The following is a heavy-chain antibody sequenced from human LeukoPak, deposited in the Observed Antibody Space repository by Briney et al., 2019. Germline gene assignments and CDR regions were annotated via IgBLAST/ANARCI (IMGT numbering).Heavy chain of an antibody. CDR2: IYYTGST. D-gene: IGHD3-9*01. J-gene: IGHJ6*03. CDR3: ARLVSYDVLAENFYKYYMDV. V-gene: IGHV4-39*01. CDR1: SGSISSNNYY. Sequence: SETLSLTCTVSSGSISSNNYYWGWIRQPPGKGLEWIGSIYYTGSTFYNPSLKSRVTMSLDALKNQFTLKVTSVTATDTAVYYCARLVSYDVLAENFYKYYMDVWGKGTTVTVSS.